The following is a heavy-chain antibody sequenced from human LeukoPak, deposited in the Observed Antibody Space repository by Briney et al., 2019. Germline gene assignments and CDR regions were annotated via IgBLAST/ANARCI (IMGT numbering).Heavy chain of an antibody. CDR1: GYSVRSSLYY. V-gene: IGHV4-39*01. J-gene: IGHJ5*01. Sequence: PSETLSLTCSDSGYSVRSSLYYWGWIRQPPGKGLEWIVSMYYNGNTYYNWSLKSRVTVSLDKSKNQFFLRLSSVTAADTATYYRVRQLYCSSRTCFYPNWFDSWGQGSPVTVSS. D-gene: IGHD2-15*01. CDR2: MYYNGNT. CDR3: VRQLYCSSRTCFYPNWFDS.